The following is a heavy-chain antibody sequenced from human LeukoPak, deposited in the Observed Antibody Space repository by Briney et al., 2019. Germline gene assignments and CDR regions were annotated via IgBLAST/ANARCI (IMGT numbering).Heavy chain of an antibody. D-gene: IGHD1-26*01. CDR2: IYYSGST. CDR3: ARVVRGATGSDY. Sequence: KPSETLSLTCTVSGASISDYYWSWIRQPPGKGLEWIGYIYYSGSTNYNPSLKSRVTLSVDTSKNQFSLKLSPVTAADTAVYYCARVVRGATGSDYWGQGTLVTVSS. J-gene: IGHJ4*02. V-gene: IGHV4-59*01. CDR1: GASISDYY.